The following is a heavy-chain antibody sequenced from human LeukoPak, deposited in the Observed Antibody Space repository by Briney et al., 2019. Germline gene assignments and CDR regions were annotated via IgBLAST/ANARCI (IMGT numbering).Heavy chain of an antibody. J-gene: IGHJ3*02. D-gene: IGHD2/OR15-2a*01. CDR2: INTNTGNP. CDR1: GYTFTSYA. Sequence: ASVKVSCKASGYTFTSYAMNWVRQAPGQGLEWMGWINTNTGNPTYAQGFTGRFVFSLDISDSTAYLQISSLKAEGTAVYYCARDGYYSAFDIWGHGTMVTVSS. CDR3: ARDGYYSAFDI. V-gene: IGHV7-4-1*02.